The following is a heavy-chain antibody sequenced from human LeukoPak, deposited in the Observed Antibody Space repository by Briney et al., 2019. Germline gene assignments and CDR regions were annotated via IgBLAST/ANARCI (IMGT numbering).Heavy chain of an antibody. Sequence: GGSLRLSCAASGFTVSSNYMSWVRPAPGKGVEWVSVIYSGGSTYYANSVKGRVTISRDNSKNTLYLQINSLRAEDTAVYYCARLSGGSFDYWGQGTLVTVSS. CDR1: GFTVSSNY. V-gene: IGHV3-53*01. J-gene: IGHJ4*02. D-gene: IGHD2-15*01. CDR2: IYSGGST. CDR3: ARLSGGSFDY.